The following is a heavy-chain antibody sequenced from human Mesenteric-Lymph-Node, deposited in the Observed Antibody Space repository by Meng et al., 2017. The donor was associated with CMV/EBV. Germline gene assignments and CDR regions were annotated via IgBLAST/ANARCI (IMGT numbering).Heavy chain of an antibody. V-gene: IGHV4-39*01. CDR3: ARRGNYDSDYSEY. D-gene: IGHD3-22*01. Sequence: QLQRQESGPGLVKPSETLSLSCIVSGDSISNSPYYWTWIRQPPGKGLEWIGRVHHSGTTYYNPSLKGRLTISVDTSANLFSLRLTTVTAADTATYYCARRGNYDSDYSEYWGQGTLVTVSS. J-gene: IGHJ4*02. CDR1: GDSISNSPYY. CDR2: VHHSGTT.